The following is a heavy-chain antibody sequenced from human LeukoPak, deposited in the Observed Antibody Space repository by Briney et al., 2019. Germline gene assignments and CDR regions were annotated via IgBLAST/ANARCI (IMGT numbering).Heavy chain of an antibody. Sequence: SETLSLTCTVSGGSISSVDYYWSWIRQYPGKGLEWIGYINYRGSAYYNPSLKSRVTTSVDTSTDQFSLRLSSATAADTAIYYCARQSGDQSSAWYFDAWGQGTLVTVSS. CDR2: INYRGSA. CDR1: GGSISSVDYY. J-gene: IGHJ4*02. CDR3: ARQSGDQSSAWYFDA. D-gene: IGHD6-19*01. V-gene: IGHV4-30-4*08.